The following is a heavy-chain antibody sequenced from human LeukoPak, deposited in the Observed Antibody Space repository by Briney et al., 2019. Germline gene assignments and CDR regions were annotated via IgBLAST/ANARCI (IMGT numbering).Heavy chain of an antibody. D-gene: IGHD3-22*01. CDR1: GFAFTSYS. CDR3: AKGQVVVITIFDY. Sequence: GGSLRLSCAASGFAFTSYSMSWVRQAPGKGLEWVSAISGSGGSTYYADSVKGRFTISRDNSKNTLYLQMNSLRAEDTAVYYCAKGQVVVITIFDYWGQGTLVTVSS. J-gene: IGHJ4*02. CDR2: ISGSGGST. V-gene: IGHV3-23*01.